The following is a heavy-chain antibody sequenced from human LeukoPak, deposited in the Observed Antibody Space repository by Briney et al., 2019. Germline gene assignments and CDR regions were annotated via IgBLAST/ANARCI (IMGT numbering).Heavy chain of an antibody. D-gene: IGHD3-22*01. Sequence: ASVKVSCKASGYTFTSYDINWVRQAPGQGLEWMGWINTNTGNPTYAQGFTGRFVFSLDTSVSTAYLQISSLRADDTAVYYCARERNDCYGSSGCVGDSYMDVWGKGTTVTVSS. CDR3: ARERNDCYGSSGCVGDSYMDV. V-gene: IGHV7-4-1*02. CDR1: GYTFTSYD. CDR2: INTNTGNP. J-gene: IGHJ6*03.